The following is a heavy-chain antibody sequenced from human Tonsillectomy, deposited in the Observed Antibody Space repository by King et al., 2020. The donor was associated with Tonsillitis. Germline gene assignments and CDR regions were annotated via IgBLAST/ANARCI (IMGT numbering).Heavy chain of an antibody. D-gene: IGHD6-6*01. V-gene: IGHV1-46*01. CDR1: GYTFTSYY. Sequence: QLVQSGAEVKKPGASVKVSCKASGYTFTSYYMHWGRQTPEQGLEWMGIINPIGGSTSYAQKFQGRVTMTKDMSTSTVYMERSSLRAEDTAVYYCLLGSSISSMYYGIDVWGQGTPVTVSS. CDR2: INPIGGST. J-gene: IGHJ6*02. CDR3: LLGSSISSMYYGIDV.